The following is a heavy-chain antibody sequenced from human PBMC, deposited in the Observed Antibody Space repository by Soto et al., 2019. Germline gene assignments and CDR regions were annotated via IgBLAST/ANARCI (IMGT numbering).Heavy chain of an antibody. Sequence: GGSLRLSCAASGFTFSSYGMHWVRQAPGKGLEWVAVISYDGSNKYYADSVKGRFTISRDNSKNTLYLQMNSLRAEDTAVYYCTKARAYYYDSSALGDYWGQGTLVTVSS. CDR1: GFTFSSYG. CDR2: ISYDGSNK. D-gene: IGHD3-22*01. J-gene: IGHJ4*02. V-gene: IGHV3-30*18. CDR3: TKARAYYYDSSALGDY.